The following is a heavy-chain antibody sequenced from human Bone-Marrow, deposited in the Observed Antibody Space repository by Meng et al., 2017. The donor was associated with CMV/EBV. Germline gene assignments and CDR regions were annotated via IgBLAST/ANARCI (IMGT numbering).Heavy chain of an antibody. CDR3: ARVEDSSGYSETYYFDY. V-gene: IGHV3-7*01. CDR1: GFTFSSYS. Sequence: GGSLRLSCAASGFTFSSYSMNWVRQAPGKGLEWVANIKQDGSEKYYVDSVKGRFTISRDNAKNSLYLQMNSLRAEDTAVYYCARVEDSSGYSETYYFDYWGQGTLVTVSS. D-gene: IGHD3-22*01. J-gene: IGHJ4*02. CDR2: IKQDGSEK.